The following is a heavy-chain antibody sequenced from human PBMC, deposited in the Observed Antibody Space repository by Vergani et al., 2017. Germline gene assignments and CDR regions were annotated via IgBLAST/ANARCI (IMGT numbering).Heavy chain of an antibody. CDR2: IFSNDEK. CDR1: GFSLSNARMG. Sequence: QVTLKESGPVLVKPTETLTLTCTVSGFSLSNARMGVSWIRQPPGKALEWLAHIFSNDEKSYSTSLKSRLTISKDTSKSQVVLNMTNMDTVDTATYYCARIPPDDYYYGMDVWGQGTTVTVS. J-gene: IGHJ6*02. CDR3: ARIPPDDYYYGMDV. V-gene: IGHV2-26*01.